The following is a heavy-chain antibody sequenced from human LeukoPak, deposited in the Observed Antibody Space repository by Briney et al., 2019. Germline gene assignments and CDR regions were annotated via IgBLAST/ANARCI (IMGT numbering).Heavy chain of an antibody. D-gene: IGHD5-18*01. CDR3: ATHLRGYTYGPFDF. Sequence: SETLSLTCTVSGGPKSGFYWSWIRQSPGKGLEWIGYFYYTGSTNYNPSLKSRLSMSVDTSKNHFSLRLTSVTAADTAVYYCATHLRGYTYGPFDFWGQGILVTVST. CDR2: FYYTGST. J-gene: IGHJ4*02. V-gene: IGHV4-59*08. CDR1: GGPKSGFY.